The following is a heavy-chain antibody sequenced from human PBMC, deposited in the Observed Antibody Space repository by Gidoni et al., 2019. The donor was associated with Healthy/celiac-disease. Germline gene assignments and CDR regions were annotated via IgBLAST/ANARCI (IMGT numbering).Heavy chain of an antibody. J-gene: IGHJ2*01. D-gene: IGHD6-25*01. V-gene: IGHV3-15*01. CDR1: GFTFSNAW. CDR3: TTDEERDYWYFDL. Sequence: EVQLVESGGGLVKPGGSLRLSCAASGFTFSNAWMSWVRQAPGKGLEWVGRIKSKTDGGTTDYAAPVKGRFTISRDDSKNTLYLQMNSLKTEDTAVYYCTTDEERDYWYFDLWGRGTLVTVSS. CDR2: IKSKTDGGTT.